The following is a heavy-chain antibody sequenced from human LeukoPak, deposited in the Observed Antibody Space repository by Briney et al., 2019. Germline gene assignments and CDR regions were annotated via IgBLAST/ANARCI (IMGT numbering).Heavy chain of an antibody. CDR3: ARRMAVTTHYYYYGMDV. Sequence: SGTLSLTCAVYGGSFSGYYWRWIRQPPGKGLEWIGEINHSGSTNYNPSRKSRVTISVDTSKNQFSLKLSSVTAADTAVYYCARRMAVTTHYYYYGMDVWGQGTTVTVSS. CDR2: INHSGST. CDR1: GGSFSGYY. V-gene: IGHV4-34*01. J-gene: IGHJ6*02. D-gene: IGHD4-11*01.